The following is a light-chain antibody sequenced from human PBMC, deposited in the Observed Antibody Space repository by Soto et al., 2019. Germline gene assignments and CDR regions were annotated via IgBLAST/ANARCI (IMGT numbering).Light chain of an antibody. CDR2: GAS. Sequence: EIVMTQSPATLSVSPGERATLSCRASQRVSSNLAWYQQKPGQAPRLLIYGASTRATGIPARFSGSGSETEFTLTISSLQSEDFADYYCHQYNIWPPLIFGGGTKVEIK. CDR1: QRVSSN. CDR3: HQYNIWPPLI. V-gene: IGKV3-15*01. J-gene: IGKJ4*01.